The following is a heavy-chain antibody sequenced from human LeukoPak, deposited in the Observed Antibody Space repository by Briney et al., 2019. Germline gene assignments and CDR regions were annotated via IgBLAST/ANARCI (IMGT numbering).Heavy chain of an antibody. CDR2: INHSGST. V-gene: IGHV4-34*01. Sequence: SETPSLTCAVYGGSFSGYYWSWIRQPPGKGLEWIGEINHSGSTNYNPSLKSRVTISVDTSKNQFSLKLSSVTAADTAVYYCARGPVTMVRGVPHWGQGTLVTVSS. D-gene: IGHD3-10*01. CDR3: ARGPVTMVRGVPH. CDR1: GGSFSGYY. J-gene: IGHJ4*02.